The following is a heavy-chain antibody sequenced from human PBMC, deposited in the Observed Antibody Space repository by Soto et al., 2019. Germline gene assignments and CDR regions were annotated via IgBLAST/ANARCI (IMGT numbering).Heavy chain of an antibody. CDR1: GYPVTAYY. CDR2: INPATGAA. D-gene: IGHD3-3*01. V-gene: IGHV1-2*02. J-gene: IGHJ3*02. CDR3: ARGGGVGVAGSAAFDM. Sequence: QLHLVQSGAVVKKPGASVTVSCSASGYPVTAYYMHWVRQAPGRGLEWMGGINPATGAAKYTQTCQGRVTMTRATSTSTVFMDLSGLTSEDTAVFYWARGGGVGVAGSAAFDMWGQGTLVTVSS.